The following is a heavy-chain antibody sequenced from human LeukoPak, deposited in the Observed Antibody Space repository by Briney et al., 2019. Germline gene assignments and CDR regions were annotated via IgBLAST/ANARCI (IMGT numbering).Heavy chain of an antibody. Sequence: QPGGSLRLSWAVSGFTVSSNYMSWVRQAPGKGLEWVSVIYTGGGTYYADSVKGRFTISRDNSKNTLYLQMNSLRAEDTAVYFCAREPDAGSGSYRAYFDYWGQGTLATVSS. D-gene: IGHD1-26*01. V-gene: IGHV3-53*01. CDR3: AREPDAGSGSYRAYFDY. CDR2: IYTGGGT. CDR1: GFTVSSNY. J-gene: IGHJ4*02.